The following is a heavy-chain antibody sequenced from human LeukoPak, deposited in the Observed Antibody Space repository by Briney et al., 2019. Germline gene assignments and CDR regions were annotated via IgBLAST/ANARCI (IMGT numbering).Heavy chain of an antibody. J-gene: IGHJ4*02. V-gene: IGHV3-23*01. Sequence: PGGSLRLSCAASGFTFSSYAMSWVRQAPGKGLEWVSVISGSGGSTYYADSVKGRFTISRDNSKNTLYLQMNSLRAEDTAVYYCAKDRGGGSGSSVVFDSWGQGTLVTVSS. CDR1: GFTFSSYA. CDR3: AKDRGGGSGSSVVFDS. CDR2: ISGSGGST. D-gene: IGHD3-10*01.